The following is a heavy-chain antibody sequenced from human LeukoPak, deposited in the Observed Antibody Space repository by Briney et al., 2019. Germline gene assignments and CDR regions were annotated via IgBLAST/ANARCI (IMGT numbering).Heavy chain of an antibody. CDR1: GGSISSSSYY. Sequence: SETLSLTCTVSGGSISSSSYYWGWIRQPPGKGLEWIGSIYYSGSTYYNPSLKSRVTISVDTSKNQFSLKLSSVTAADTAVYYCASFPSIAVAGSPFDYWGQGTLVTVSS. J-gene: IGHJ4*02. CDR2: IYYSGST. V-gene: IGHV4-39*07. D-gene: IGHD6-19*01. CDR3: ASFPSIAVAGSPFDY.